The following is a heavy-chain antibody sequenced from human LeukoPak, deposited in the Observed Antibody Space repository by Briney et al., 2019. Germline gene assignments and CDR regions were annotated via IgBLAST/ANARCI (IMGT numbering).Heavy chain of an antibody. CDR1: GGSITSHF. CDR2: IYHSGTT. J-gene: IGHJ6*03. Sequence: SETLSLTCTVSGGSITSHFWSWIRQPPGKGLEGIGYIYHSGTTNYNPSLKSRVTMSTDTSNNQVSLRLTSVTAADTAVYYYARDRLSGGYYMDVWGKGTPVTVSS. D-gene: IGHD3-10*01. CDR3: ARDRLSGGYYMDV. V-gene: IGHV4-59*11.